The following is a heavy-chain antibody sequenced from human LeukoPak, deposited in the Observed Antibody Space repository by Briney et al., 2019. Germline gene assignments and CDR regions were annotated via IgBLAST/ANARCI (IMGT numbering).Heavy chain of an antibody. CDR3: ATAEGSGWSKTHAFDI. CDR1: GYTLTESS. D-gene: IGHD6-19*01. J-gene: IGHJ3*02. CDR2: FDPEDGET. Sequence: ASVKVSCKVSGYTLTESSMHWVRQAPGKGLEWMGGFDPEDGETIYAQKFQGRVTMTEDTSTDTAYMELSSLRSEDTAVYYCATAEGSGWSKTHAFDIWGQGTMVTVSS. V-gene: IGHV1-24*01.